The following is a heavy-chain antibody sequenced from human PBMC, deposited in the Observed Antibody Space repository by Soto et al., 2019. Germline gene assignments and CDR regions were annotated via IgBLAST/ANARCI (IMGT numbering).Heavy chain of an antibody. D-gene: IGHD2-15*01. CDR1: GLTFSSYA. CDR3: QSYCSGGSCYRTNAFDI. V-gene: IGHV3-23*01. Sequence: WSLRLSCAASGLTFSSYAMIWFRQAPGKGLEWVPVISASGGNTYYADSVKGRFTISRDNSKKTLYLQMNSLRAEDTAVYYCQSYCSGGSCYRTNAFDISGQWTIVTLSS. CDR2: ISASGGNT. J-gene: IGHJ3*02.